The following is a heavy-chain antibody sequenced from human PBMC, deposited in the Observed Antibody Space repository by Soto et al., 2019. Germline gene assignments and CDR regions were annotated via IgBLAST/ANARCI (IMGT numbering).Heavy chain of an antibody. Sequence: QVQLQESGPGLVEPSETLSLTCTVTDGSISSSNFNWAWVRQPPGGGLEWIGSIFHTGGTYSRPSLKGRVTMSVDTSRNQFSLKVHSVTTSDTAIYFCAGERHGSPDYWGHGTLVTVSS. CDR3: AGERHGSPDY. J-gene: IGHJ4*01. D-gene: IGHD1-1*01. CDR2: IFHTGGT. V-gene: IGHV4-39*01. CDR1: DGSISSSNFN.